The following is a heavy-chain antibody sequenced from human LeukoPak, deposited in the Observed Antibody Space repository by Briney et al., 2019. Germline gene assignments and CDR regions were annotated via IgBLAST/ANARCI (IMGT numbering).Heavy chain of an antibody. D-gene: IGHD6-19*01. J-gene: IGHJ3*02. V-gene: IGHV1-2*02. CDR2: INPNSGGT. CDR3: ARGGSGWFDAFDI. Sequence: GASVKVSCKASGYIFTGYYMHWVRQAPGQGLEWMGWINPNSGGTNYAQKFLGRVTMTGDTSITTAYMELSRLRSDDTAVYYCARGGSGWFDAFDIWGQGTMVTVSS. CDR1: GYIFTGYY.